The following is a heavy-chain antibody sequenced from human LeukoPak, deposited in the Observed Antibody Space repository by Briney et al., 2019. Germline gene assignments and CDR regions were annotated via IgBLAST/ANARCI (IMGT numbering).Heavy chain of an antibody. J-gene: IGHJ4*02. V-gene: IGHV3-23*01. CDR3: AKGTDFWSGYCDY. D-gene: IGHD3-3*01. Sequence: GGSLRLSCAASGFTFSSYVMSWVRQAPGKGLEWVSAISGSGGSTYYADSVKGRFTISRDNSKNTLYLQMDSLRAEDTAVYYCAKGTDFWSGYCDYWGQGTLVTVSS. CDR1: GFTFSSYV. CDR2: ISGSGGST.